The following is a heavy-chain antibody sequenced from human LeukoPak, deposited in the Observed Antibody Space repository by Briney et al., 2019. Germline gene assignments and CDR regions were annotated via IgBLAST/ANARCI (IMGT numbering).Heavy chain of an antibody. CDR1: GGSISSSSYY. CDR3: ARHRSAPILLWRRFDP. D-gene: IGHD3-10*01. J-gene: IGHJ5*02. Sequence: SETLSLTCTVSGGSISSSSYYWGWIRQPPGKGLEWIGSIYYSGSTYYNPSLKSRVTISVDTSKNQFSLKLSSVTAADTAVYYCARHRSAPILLWRRFDPWGQGTLVTVSS. V-gene: IGHV4-39*01. CDR2: IYYSGST.